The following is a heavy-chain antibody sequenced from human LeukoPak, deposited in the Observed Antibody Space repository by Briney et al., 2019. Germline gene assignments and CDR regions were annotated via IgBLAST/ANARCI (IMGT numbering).Heavy chain of an antibody. Sequence: PSQTLSLTCTVSGGSISSGSYYWSWIRQPAGKGLEWIGRIYTSGSTNYNPSLKSRVTISVDTSKNQFSLKLSSVTAADTAVYYCARTNDFWSGYSLAGAFDIWGQGTMATVSS. V-gene: IGHV4-61*02. D-gene: IGHD3-3*01. CDR3: ARTNDFWSGYSLAGAFDI. CDR1: GGSISSGSYY. J-gene: IGHJ3*02. CDR2: IYTSGST.